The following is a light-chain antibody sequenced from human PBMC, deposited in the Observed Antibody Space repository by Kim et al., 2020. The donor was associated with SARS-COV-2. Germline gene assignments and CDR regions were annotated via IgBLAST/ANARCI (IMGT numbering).Light chain of an antibody. Sequence: SSELTQDPAVSVALGQTVRITCQGDSLRRYYATWYQQKTGQAPILVIYGKNNRPSGIPDRFSGSSSGNTASLTIHGTQTGDEADYYCNSRDSNDNVLFGGGTRLTVL. CDR1: SLRRYY. CDR2: GKN. J-gene: IGLJ2*01. V-gene: IGLV3-19*01. CDR3: NSRDSNDNVL.